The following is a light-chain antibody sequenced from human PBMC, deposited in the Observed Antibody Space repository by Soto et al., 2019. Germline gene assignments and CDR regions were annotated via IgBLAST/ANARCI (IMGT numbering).Light chain of an antibody. Sequence: EIVMTQSPATLYVSPGERATLSCRASQGLSSNLAWYQQKSGQAPRLLIYAASTRATGIPARFSGSGSGTEFTLTISSLQSEDFAVYYCQQYNNWPRTFGQGTRVEIK. CDR1: QGLSSN. CDR2: AAS. J-gene: IGKJ1*01. CDR3: QQYNNWPRT. V-gene: IGKV3-15*01.